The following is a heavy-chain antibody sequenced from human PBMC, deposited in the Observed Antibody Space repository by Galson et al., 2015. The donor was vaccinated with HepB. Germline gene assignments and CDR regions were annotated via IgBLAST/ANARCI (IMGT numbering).Heavy chain of an antibody. CDR3: ARFPYGDYVFPPSVSSGEDY. Sequence: SVKVSCKASGGTFSSYAISWVRQAPGQGLEWMGGIIPIFGTANYAQKFQGRVTITADESTSTAYMELSSLRSEDTAVYYCARFPYGDYVFPPSVSSGEDYWGQGTLVTVSS. CDR2: IIPIFGTA. J-gene: IGHJ4*02. D-gene: IGHD4-17*01. CDR1: GGTFSSYA. V-gene: IGHV1-69*13.